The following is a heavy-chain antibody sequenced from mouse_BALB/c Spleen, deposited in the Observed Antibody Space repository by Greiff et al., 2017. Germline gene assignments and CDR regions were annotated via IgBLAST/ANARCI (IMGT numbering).Heavy chain of an antibody. Sequence: EVQLVESGGGLVKLGGSLKLSCAASGFTFSSYYMSWVRQTPEKRLELVAAINSNGGSTYYPDTVKGRFTISRDNAKNTLYLQMSSLKSEDTALYYCARASITDWYFDVWGAGTTVTVSS. J-gene: IGHJ1*01. CDR1: GFTFSSYY. CDR3: ARASITDWYFDV. CDR2: INSNGGST. V-gene: IGHV5-6-2*01. D-gene: IGHD2-4*01.